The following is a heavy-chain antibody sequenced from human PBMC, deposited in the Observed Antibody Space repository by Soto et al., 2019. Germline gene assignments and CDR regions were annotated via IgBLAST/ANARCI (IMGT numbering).Heavy chain of an antibody. CDR3: TTGIYYDIFTGYHNVDY. J-gene: IGHJ4*02. V-gene: IGHV3-15*01. D-gene: IGHD3-9*01. CDR1: GFNLSHPW. CDR2: IKSKTDGGTA. Sequence: GGSLRLSCVASGFNLSHPWMTWVRQAAGKGLEWVGRIKSKTDGGTADYAAPVKGRATISRDDSKNTVYLQMNSLKTEDTAVYYCTTGIYYDIFTGYHNVDYWGQGALVTVSS.